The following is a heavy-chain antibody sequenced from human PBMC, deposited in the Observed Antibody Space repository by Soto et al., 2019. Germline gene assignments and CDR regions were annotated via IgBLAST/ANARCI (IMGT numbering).Heavy chain of an antibody. Sequence: QVQLVQSGAEVKKPGASVKVSCKASGYTFISYGISWVRQAPGQGLEWMGWINAFNGNTNYAQKLQGRVTMTRHTSTSTAYMELRSLRSDDTAVYYCARDPVAGTYFAYWGQGTLVTVSS. CDR1: GYTFISYG. V-gene: IGHV1-18*01. CDR2: INAFNGNT. D-gene: IGHD6-19*01. CDR3: ARDPVAGTYFAY. J-gene: IGHJ4*02.